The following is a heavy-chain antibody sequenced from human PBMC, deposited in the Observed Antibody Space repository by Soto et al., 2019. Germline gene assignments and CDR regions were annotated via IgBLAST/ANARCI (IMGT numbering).Heavy chain of an antibody. J-gene: IGHJ4*02. Sequence: SETLSLTCTVSGGSISSGGYSWSWVRQPPGKGLEWIGYIYHSGSTYYNPSLKSRVTISVDRSKNQFSLKLSSVTAADTAVYYCASGPYYDRSGYFDYWGQGTLVPVSS. CDR2: IYHSGST. V-gene: IGHV4-30-2*01. D-gene: IGHD3-22*01. CDR1: GGSISSGGYS. CDR3: ASGPYYDRSGYFDY.